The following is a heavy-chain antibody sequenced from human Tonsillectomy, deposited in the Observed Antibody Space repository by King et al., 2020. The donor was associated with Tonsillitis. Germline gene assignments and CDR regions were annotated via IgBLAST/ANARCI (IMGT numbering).Heavy chain of an antibody. D-gene: IGHD6-6*01. J-gene: IGHJ4*02. CDR1: GFSFSDYY. Sequence: VQLVESGGGLVKPGGSLRLSCAASGFSFSDYYMNWIRQAPGKGLEWVSYISNIGDMIYYADSVKGRFTISRDNAKNSLYLQMNSLRAEDTATYYCARDPHVYGSSSGDFDYWGQGTLVTVSS. CDR2: ISNIGDMI. CDR3: ARDPHVYGSSSGDFDY. V-gene: IGHV3-11*01.